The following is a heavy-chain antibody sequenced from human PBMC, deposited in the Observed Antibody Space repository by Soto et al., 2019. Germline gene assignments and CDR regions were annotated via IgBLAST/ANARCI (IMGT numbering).Heavy chain of an antibody. J-gene: IGHJ5*02. CDR3: ARGGGTILAPLP. V-gene: IGHV1-2*02. CDR2: INPNSGAT. Sequence: ASVKVSCKASGYTFTGYFMHWVRQAPGQGLEWMGWINPNSGATKYAQKFQGRVTLSRDTSISTAYMELSGLRSDDTAVYYCARGGGTILAPLPWGQGTLVTVSS. CDR1: GYTFTGYF. D-gene: IGHD3-3*01.